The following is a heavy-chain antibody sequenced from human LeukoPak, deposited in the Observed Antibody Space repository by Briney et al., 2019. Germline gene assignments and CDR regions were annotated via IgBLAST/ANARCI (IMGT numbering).Heavy chain of an antibody. V-gene: IGHV3-30*18. D-gene: IGHD5-12*01. CDR1: GFTFSSYG. CDR2: ISYDGSNK. Sequence: GGSLRLSCAASGFTFSSYGMHWVRQAPGKGLEWVAVISYDGSNKYYADYVKGRFTISRDNSKNTLYLQMNSLRAEDTAVYYCAKVNSGYDIYYFDYWGQGTLVTVSS. CDR3: AKVNSGYDIYYFDY. J-gene: IGHJ4*02.